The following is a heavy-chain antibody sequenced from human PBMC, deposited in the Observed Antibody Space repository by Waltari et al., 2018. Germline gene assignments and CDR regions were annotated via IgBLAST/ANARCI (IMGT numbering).Heavy chain of an antibody. CDR2: INSAGTGT. D-gene: IGHD1-26*01. CDR1: GLCFNTFW. J-gene: IGHJ5*02. Sequence: EVPVVESGGGLVQLVGSLRLSCAASGLCFNTFWMHWVRQAPGKGLVWVSRINSAGTGTKYADFVQGRFTISRDNGKNTLFLQMNSLKVDDTAVYYCVAEGSNSVHHWGHGTLVTVSS. V-gene: IGHV3-74*03. CDR3: VAEGSNSVHH.